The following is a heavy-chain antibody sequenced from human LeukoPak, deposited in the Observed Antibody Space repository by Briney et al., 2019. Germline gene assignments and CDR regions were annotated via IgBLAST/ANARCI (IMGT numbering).Heavy chain of an antibody. CDR1: GYTFTGYY. V-gene: IGHV1-2*02. J-gene: IGHJ5*02. CDR3: ARDLWGYCSGGSCQDNQFDLPPPYNWFDP. Sequence: ASVKVSCKASGYTFTGYYMHWVRQAPGQGLEWMGWINPNSGGTNYAQKFQGRVTMTRDTSISTAYMELSRLRSDDTAVYYCARDLWGYCSGGSCQDNQFDLPPPYNWFDPWGQGTLVTVSS. D-gene: IGHD2-15*01. CDR2: INPNSGGT.